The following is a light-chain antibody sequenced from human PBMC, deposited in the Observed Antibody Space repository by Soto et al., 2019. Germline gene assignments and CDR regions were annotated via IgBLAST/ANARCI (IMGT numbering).Light chain of an antibody. V-gene: IGKV4-1*01. Sequence: DIVMTHSPYSLSVSLCYISTINFNVILSVLDKSNNKNHLAWYQQKPGQPPQLIIYWASTRESGVPERFSGSGSGTDFTLTISSLEAEDVAFYWCQQYFDVPFTFGGGTKVDIK. CDR1: LSVLDKSNNKNH. CDR3: QQYFDVPFT. J-gene: IGKJ4*01. CDR2: WAS.